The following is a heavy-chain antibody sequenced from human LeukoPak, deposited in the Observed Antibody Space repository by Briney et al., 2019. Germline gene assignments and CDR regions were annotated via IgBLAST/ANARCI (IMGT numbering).Heavy chain of an antibody. D-gene: IGHD3-22*01. CDR1: GFIFSDYQ. CDR2: ISSGGSTI. J-gene: IGHJ4*02. V-gene: IGHV3-48*02. Sequence: GGSLRLSCVASGFIFSDYQMNWVRQAPGKGLEWISYISSGGSTIYYADSVKGRFTVSRDSAKNSLYLQMNSLTDEDTAVYYCAREPPGNYDSSGYYYAHFDCWGQGTLVTVSS. CDR3: AREPPGNYDSSGYYYAHFDC.